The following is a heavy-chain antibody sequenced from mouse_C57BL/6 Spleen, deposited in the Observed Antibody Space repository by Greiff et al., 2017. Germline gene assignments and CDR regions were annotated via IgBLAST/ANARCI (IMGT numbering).Heavy chain of an antibody. CDR3: VRKRYYTLDY. CDR2: IDPSDSYT. J-gene: IGHJ2*01. V-gene: IGHV1-69*01. Sequence: QVQLQQPGAELVMPGASVKLSCKASGYTFTSSWMHWVKQRPGQGLEWIGEIDPSDSYTNSHQKFKGKSTLTVDKSSSTAYMQLSSLTSEDSAVYYGVRKRYYTLDYWGKGTTLTVSS. D-gene: IGHD2-12*01. CDR1: GYTFTSSW.